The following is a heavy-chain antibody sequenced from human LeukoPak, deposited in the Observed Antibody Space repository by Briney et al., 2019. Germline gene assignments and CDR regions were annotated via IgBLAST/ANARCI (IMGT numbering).Heavy chain of an antibody. Sequence: PSETLSLTCAVYGGSFSGYYWSWIRQPPGKGLEWIGEINHSGSTNYNPSLRSRVTISVDTSKNQFSLKLSSVTAADTAVYYCARRPPPRWLQFPPLRNANYYYYYMDVWGKGTTVTISS. J-gene: IGHJ6*03. CDR1: GGSFSGYY. CDR2: INHSGST. V-gene: IGHV4-34*01. D-gene: IGHD5-24*01. CDR3: ARRPPPRWLQFPPLRNANYYYYYMDV.